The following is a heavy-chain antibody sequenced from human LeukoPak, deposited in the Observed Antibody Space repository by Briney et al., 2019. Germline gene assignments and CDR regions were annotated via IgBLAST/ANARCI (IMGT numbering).Heavy chain of an antibody. CDR3: ARGVRWNDY. CDR1: GVSMSSYS. J-gene: IGHJ4*02. Sequence: SETLSLTCTVSGVSMSSYSWSWLRQPPGKGLERIGYIYYSVTTNYNPSLKSRATISVDKSKNQFSLRLSSMTAADTAVYYCARGVRWNDYWGQGTLVTVSS. V-gene: IGHV4-59*01. D-gene: IGHD4-23*01. CDR2: IYYSVTT.